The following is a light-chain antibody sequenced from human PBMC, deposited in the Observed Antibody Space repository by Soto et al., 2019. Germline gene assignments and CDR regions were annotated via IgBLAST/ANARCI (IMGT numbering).Light chain of an antibody. Sequence: QSVLTQPPSVSAAPGQKVTIPCSGSSSNIGRNSVSWYQQLPGTATKLLIYDDDKRPSGIPDRFSGSKSGPSATLGITGFQTGDEADYYCGSWDSSLSAYVFATGTKVTVL. CDR3: GSWDSSLSAYV. CDR1: SSNIGRNS. V-gene: IGLV1-51*01. J-gene: IGLJ1*01. CDR2: DDD.